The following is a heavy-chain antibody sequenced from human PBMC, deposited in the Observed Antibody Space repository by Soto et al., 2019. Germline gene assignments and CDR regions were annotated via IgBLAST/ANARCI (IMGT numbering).Heavy chain of an antibody. CDR2: INHSGST. Sequence: SETLSLTCAVYGGSFSGYYWSWIRQPPGKGLEWIGEINHSGSTNYNPSLKSRVTISVDTSKNQFSLKLSSVTAADTAVYYCARGPGSVRGGPGYYYYGMDVWGQGTTVTVSS. CDR1: GGSFSGYY. CDR3: ARGPGSVRGGPGYYYYGMDV. V-gene: IGHV4-34*01. J-gene: IGHJ6*02. D-gene: IGHD2-15*01.